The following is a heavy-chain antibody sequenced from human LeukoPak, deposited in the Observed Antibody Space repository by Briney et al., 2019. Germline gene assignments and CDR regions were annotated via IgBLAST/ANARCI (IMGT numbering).Heavy chain of an antibody. V-gene: IGHV3-43*02. D-gene: IGHD3-3*01. CDR1: GFTFCDYT. CDR3: AKGHFGAGHY. Sequence: GGSLRLSCAASGFTFCDYTMHWFRQPPGRGLQWVSLITGDGGTTSYAGSVKGRFTISRDNSKNSLYLHMNSLRNEDTALYYCAKGHFGAGHYWGQGTLVTVSS. CDR2: ITGDGGTT. J-gene: IGHJ4*02.